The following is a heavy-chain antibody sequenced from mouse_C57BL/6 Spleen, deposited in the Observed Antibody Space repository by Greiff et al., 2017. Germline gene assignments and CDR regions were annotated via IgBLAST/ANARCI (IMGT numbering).Heavy chain of an antibody. Sequence: QVQLQQPGAELVKPGASVKLSCKASGYTFTSYWMHWVKLRPGQGLEWIGMIHPNSGSTNYNEKFKSKATLTVDKSTSTAYMQLSSLTSEDSAVYYGARDSNYVLNFDDWGQGTTLTVSS. J-gene: IGHJ2*01. CDR1: GYTFTSYW. V-gene: IGHV1-64*01. D-gene: IGHD2-5*01. CDR2: IHPNSGST. CDR3: ARDSNYVLNFDD.